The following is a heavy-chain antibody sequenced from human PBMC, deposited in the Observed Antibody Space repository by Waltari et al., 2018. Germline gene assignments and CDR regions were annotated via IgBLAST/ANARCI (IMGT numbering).Heavy chain of an antibody. D-gene: IGHD2-2*01. CDR2: IISSSAYK. CDR1: GLSFGTYN. Sequence: EGQLVESGGGLVKPGGSLRLSCAASGLSFGTYNMNWVRQAPGKGPQWVSYIISSSAYKYYADSVKGRFAISRDNAKNVLFLQMNSLRADDTAVYYCVRENCSVTSCFKHFDYWGRGILVTVSS. CDR3: VRENCSVTSCFKHFDY. J-gene: IGHJ4*02. V-gene: IGHV3-21*01.